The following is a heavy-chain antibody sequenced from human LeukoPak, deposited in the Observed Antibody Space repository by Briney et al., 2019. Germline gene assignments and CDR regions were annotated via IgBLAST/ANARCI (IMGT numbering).Heavy chain of an antibody. Sequence: ASVKVSCKASGYTFSASSMHWVRQAPGQGLEWMGWINPDSGATNYAQKFQGRVTMTRDTSISTAYMELSRLRSDDTAVYYCARQGIVVVPAAIRPPYNWFDPWGQGTLVTVSS. CDR2: INPDSGAT. D-gene: IGHD2-2*02. CDR3: ARQGIVVVPAAIRPPYNWFDP. CDR1: GYTFSASS. V-gene: IGHV1-2*02. J-gene: IGHJ5*02.